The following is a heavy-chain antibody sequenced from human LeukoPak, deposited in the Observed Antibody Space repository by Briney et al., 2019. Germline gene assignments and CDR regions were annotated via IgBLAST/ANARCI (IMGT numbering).Heavy chain of an antibody. J-gene: IGHJ4*02. CDR1: GGSISSGDYY. Sequence: SETLSLTCTVSGGSISSGDYYWSWIRRPPGKGLEWIGSIYHSGSTYYNPSLKSRVTISVDTSKNQFSLKLSSVTAADTAVYYCARLESLNFDYWGQGTLVTVSS. V-gene: IGHV4-39*07. CDR2: IYHSGST. D-gene: IGHD5-24*01. CDR3: ARLESLNFDY.